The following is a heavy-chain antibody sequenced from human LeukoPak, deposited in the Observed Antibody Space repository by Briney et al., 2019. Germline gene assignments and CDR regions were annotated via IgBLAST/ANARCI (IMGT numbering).Heavy chain of an antibody. Sequence: ASLKASCKASGYTFTSYPMNWVRQAPGQGLEWMGWINTNTENPTYAQDFTGRFVFSLDTSVSTASLQISSLKAEDTAVYYGARAGSFYDSSGYCDYWGQGTLVTVSS. D-gene: IGHD3-22*01. CDR1: GYTFTSYP. V-gene: IGHV7-4-1*02. J-gene: IGHJ4*02. CDR2: INTNTENP. CDR3: ARAGSFYDSSGYCDY.